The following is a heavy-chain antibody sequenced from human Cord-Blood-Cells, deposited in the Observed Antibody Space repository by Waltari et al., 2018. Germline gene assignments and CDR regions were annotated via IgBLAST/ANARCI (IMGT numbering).Heavy chain of an antibody. Sequence: QVHLQGSGPDLGNPSGPLPLTCAAPGAPTRLINWWSGFRQPPGKGLEWIGEIYHSGSTNYNPSLKSRVTISVDKSKNQFSLKLSSVTAADTAVYYCARGILVGATNWFDPWGQGTLVTVSS. CDR1: GAPTRLINW. J-gene: IGHJ5*02. CDR3: ARGILVGATNWFDP. D-gene: IGHD1-26*01. V-gene: IGHV4-4*02. CDR2: IYHSGST.